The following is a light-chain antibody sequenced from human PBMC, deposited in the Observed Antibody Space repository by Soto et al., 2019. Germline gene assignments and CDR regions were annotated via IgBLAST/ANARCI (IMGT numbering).Light chain of an antibody. J-gene: IGKJ1*01. CDR1: QSLLYSDGDNY. V-gene: IGKV2-28*01. Sequence: DVVMTQSPLSLPVTPGEPASISCRSSQSLLYSDGDNYLDWYLQKPGQSPQLLIYLGSNRASGVPARFSGSGSGTDFTLKISRVEAEDVGVYYCMQALQTLSTFGQGTKVDIK. CDR2: LGS. CDR3: MQALQTLST.